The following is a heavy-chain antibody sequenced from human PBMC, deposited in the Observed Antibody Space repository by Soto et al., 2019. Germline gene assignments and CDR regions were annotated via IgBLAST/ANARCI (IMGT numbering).Heavy chain of an antibody. V-gene: IGHV3-21*01. CDR3: GRVPLTVATALYFES. J-gene: IGHJ4*02. CDR1: GFPFISYS. CDR2: ISSTSGYI. Sequence: EVQLVESGGGLVKPGGSLRLSCAASGFPFISYSLNWVRQAPGKGLEWVASISSTSGYIYYAASVKGRFTISRDNAENSVCLQMTSLRAADTAVYCCGRVPLTVATALYFESWGQGNLVTVSS. D-gene: IGHD5-12*01.